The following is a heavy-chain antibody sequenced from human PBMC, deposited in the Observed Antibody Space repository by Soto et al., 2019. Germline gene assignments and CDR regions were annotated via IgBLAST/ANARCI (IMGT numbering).Heavy chain of an antibody. CDR3: ATPGAYSGYDINFDY. V-gene: IGHV3-30*03. D-gene: IGHD5-12*01. J-gene: IGHJ4*02. Sequence: GGSLRLSCAASGFTFSSYGMHWVRQAPGKGLEWVAVISYDGSNKYYADSVKGRFTISRDNSKNTLYLQMNSLRAEDTAVYYCATPGAYSGYDINFDYWGQGTLVTVSS. CDR1: GFTFSSYG. CDR2: ISYDGSNK.